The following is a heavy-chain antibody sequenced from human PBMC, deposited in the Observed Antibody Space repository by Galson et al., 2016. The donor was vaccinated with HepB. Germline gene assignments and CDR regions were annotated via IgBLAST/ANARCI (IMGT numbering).Heavy chain of an antibody. D-gene: IGHD2/OR15-2a*01. J-gene: IGHJ4*02. CDR3: AKSVDTNSWFPLDF. V-gene: IGHV3-23*01. Sequence: SLRLSCAASGFTFYNYAMTWVRQAPGKGLAWVSSISGSGDGTYYADSVKGRFTISRDNSKNTLYLQMNSLRSEDTAGYYCAKSVDTNSWFPLDFWGQGTLVTVSS. CDR1: GFTFYNYA. CDR2: ISGSGDGT.